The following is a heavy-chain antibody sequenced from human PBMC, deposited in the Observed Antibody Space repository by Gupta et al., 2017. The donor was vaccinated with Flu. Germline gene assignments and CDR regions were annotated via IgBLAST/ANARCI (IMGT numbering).Heavy chain of an antibody. V-gene: IGHV3-33*01. CDR2: IWYDGVNK. J-gene: IGHJ4*02. CDR1: GFTFSSYG. D-gene: IGHD3-10*01. CDR3: ARDGDYYGSGSYPY. Sequence: QVQLVESGGGVVQPGRSLRLSCAASGFTFSSYGMHWVRQAPGKGLDWVAVIWYDGVNKYYADSVKGRFAISRDDSKNTLYLEMNSLRAEDTAVYYCARDGDYYGSGSYPYWGQGTLVTVSS.